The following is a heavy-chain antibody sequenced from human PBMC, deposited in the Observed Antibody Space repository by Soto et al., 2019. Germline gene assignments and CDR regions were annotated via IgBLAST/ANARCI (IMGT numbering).Heavy chain of an antibody. CDR3: ARDSRLSGSFNYSYYVLDV. CDR1: GYTFTSYG. D-gene: IGHD5-12*01. V-gene: IGHV1-18*04. J-gene: IGHJ6*02. CDR2: ISAYNGNT. Sequence: ASVKVSCKASGYTFTSYGISWVRQAPGQGLEWMGWISAYNGNTNYAQKLQGRVTMTTDTSTSTAYMELRSLRSDDTAVYYCARDSRLSGSFNYSYYVLDVWRQGTMFTV.